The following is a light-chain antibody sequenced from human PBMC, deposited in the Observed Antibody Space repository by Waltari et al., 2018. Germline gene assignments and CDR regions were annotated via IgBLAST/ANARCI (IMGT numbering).Light chain of an antibody. CDR3: ATWDDSLTGWV. CDR1: SSNIGSYY. Sequence: QSVLTQPPSASGTPGQRVTISCSGSSSNIGSYYVYWYQQLSGTAPKLLIYRNNEPPSGVPDRFAGSKSGTSASRAITGLRSEDEAHYYCATWDDSLTGWVFGGGTKLAVL. CDR2: RNN. J-gene: IGLJ3*02. V-gene: IGLV1-47*01.